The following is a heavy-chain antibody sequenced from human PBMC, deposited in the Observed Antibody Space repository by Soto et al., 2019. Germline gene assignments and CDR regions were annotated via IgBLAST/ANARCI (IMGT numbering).Heavy chain of an antibody. J-gene: IGHJ3*02. D-gene: IGHD3-10*01. CDR2: IYWDDDK. CDR3: AHRRSMVHAFDI. Sequence: QITLKESGPTLVKPTQTLTLTCTFSGFSLSTGGVGVGWLRQPPGMALEWVALIYWDDDKGYSPSLESRLTITKTTSKNQVDLTMTHKDPMDTATYYSAHRRSMVHAFDIWGQGTMVTVSS. V-gene: IGHV2-5*02. CDR1: GFSLSTGGVG.